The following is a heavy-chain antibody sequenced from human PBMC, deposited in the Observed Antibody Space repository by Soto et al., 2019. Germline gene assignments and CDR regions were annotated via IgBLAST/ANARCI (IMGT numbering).Heavy chain of an antibody. CDR1: GFTFSSYH. Sequence: PGGSLRLSCAASGFTFSSYHMDWVRQAPGKGPEWVSYISSASSAIYYADSVKGRFTISRDNAKNSLFLQMNSLRAEDTAVYYCARDLMGYAMDVWGQGTTVTVSS. D-gene: IGHD2-8*01. V-gene: IGHV3-48*03. J-gene: IGHJ6*02. CDR2: ISSASSAI. CDR3: ARDLMGYAMDV.